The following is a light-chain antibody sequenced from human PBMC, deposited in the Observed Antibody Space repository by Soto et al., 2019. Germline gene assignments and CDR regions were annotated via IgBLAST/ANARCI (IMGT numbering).Light chain of an antibody. CDR2: GAS. CDR1: QSLSSN. V-gene: IGKV3-15*01. Sequence: EIVMTQSPATLSVSPGERATLSCRASQSLSSNLAWYQQKPGQAPRLLIYGASTRATGIPARFSGSGSGTELTLTISSLQSEDFAVYYCQQYNNWPPWTFGQGTKVDIK. J-gene: IGKJ1*01. CDR3: QQYNNWPPWT.